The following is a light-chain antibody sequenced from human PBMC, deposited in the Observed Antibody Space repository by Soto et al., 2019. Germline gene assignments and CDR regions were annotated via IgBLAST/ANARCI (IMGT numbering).Light chain of an antibody. J-gene: IGLJ2*01. Sequence: QSALTQPRSVSGSPGQSVTISCTGTSSDVGGYNYVSWYQQHPGKAPKLMIYDVSKRPSGVPDRFSGSKSGNTASLTISGLQAEDEAGYYCCSYAGSCSVVFGGGTKRTVL. CDR2: DVS. CDR1: SSDVGGYNY. V-gene: IGLV2-11*01. CDR3: CSYAGSCSVV.